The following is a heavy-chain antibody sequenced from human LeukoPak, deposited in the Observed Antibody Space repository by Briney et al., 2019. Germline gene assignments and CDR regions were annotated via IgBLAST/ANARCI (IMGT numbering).Heavy chain of an antibody. CDR1: GFTFSSYA. J-gene: IGHJ4*02. CDR2: ISGSGGST. Sequence: GGSLRLSCAASGFTFSSYAMSWVRQAPGKGLEWVSAISGSGGSTYYADSVKGRFTISRDNSKNTLYLQMNSLRAEDTAVYYCAKRSRYCSSTSCSDYWGQGTLVTVSS. V-gene: IGHV3-23*01. CDR3: AKRSRYCSSTSCSDY. D-gene: IGHD2-2*01.